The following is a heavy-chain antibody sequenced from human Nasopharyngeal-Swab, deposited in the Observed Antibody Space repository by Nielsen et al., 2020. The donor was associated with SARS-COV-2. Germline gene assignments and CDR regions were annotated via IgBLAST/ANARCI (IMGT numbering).Heavy chain of an antibody. V-gene: IGHV3-30*02. CDR1: GFTCSSYG. J-gene: IGHJ4*02. CDR3: AKDSGLLWFGISDY. Sequence: GGSLRLSCAASGFTCSSYGMHWVRQAPGKGLEWVAFIRYDGSNKYYADSVKGRFTISRDNSKNTLYLQMDSLRAEDTAVYYCAKDSGLLWFGISDYWGQGTLVTVSS. CDR2: IRYDGSNK. D-gene: IGHD3-10*01.